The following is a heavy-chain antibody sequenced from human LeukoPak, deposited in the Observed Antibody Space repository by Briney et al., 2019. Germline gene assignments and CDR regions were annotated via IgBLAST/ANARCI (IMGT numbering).Heavy chain of an antibody. V-gene: IGHV4-59*01. CDR1: GASTSSYY. CDR2: IHYSGST. Sequence: PSETLSLTGTFSGASTSSYYWNWIRQSPGKGMEWIGYIHYSGSTNYSPSLKSRVSMSLDTSKRLLSLKMTSVPAADAAVYYCARDTRSYDSSAYFHFDFWGQGTLVTVSS. D-gene: IGHD3-22*01. J-gene: IGHJ4*02. CDR3: ARDTRSYDSSAYFHFDF.